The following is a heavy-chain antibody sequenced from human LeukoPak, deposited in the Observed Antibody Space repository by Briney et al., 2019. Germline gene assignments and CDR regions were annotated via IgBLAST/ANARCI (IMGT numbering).Heavy chain of an antibody. CDR2: FSSTGNTI. V-gene: IGHV3-48*03. J-gene: IGHJ4*02. CDR3: ARELVEMAAGYFDS. Sequence: GGPLSFSCAASGFIFSSSEITWFRQPPGTGLKWISYFSSTGNTIYYADSVKGRFTISRDNAKNSLYLQMNSLRAEDTAVYYCARELVEMAAGYFDSWGQGTLVTVSS. CDR1: GFIFSSSE. D-gene: IGHD5-24*01.